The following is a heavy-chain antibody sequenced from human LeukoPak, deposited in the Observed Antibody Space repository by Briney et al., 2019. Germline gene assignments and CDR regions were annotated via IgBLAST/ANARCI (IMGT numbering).Heavy chain of an antibody. CDR3: AKDRATPTRYGSGSYSFDY. V-gene: IGHV3-74*01. Sequence: GGSLRLSCAASGFTFSTYWMHWVRQAPGKGLVWVSRTKTDESTITYADSVKGRFTISRDNSKNSLYLQMNSLRTEDTALYYCAKDRATPTRYGSGSYSFDYWGQGTLVTVSS. CDR1: GFTFSTYW. D-gene: IGHD3-10*01. CDR2: TKTDESTI. J-gene: IGHJ4*02.